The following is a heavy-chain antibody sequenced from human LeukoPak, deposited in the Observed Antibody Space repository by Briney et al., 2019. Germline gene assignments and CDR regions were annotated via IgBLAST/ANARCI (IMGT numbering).Heavy chain of an antibody. CDR1: GFTFSSYG. J-gene: IGHJ4*02. D-gene: IGHD4-17*01. V-gene: IGHV3-23*01. CDR3: AKDRAVTPRTDFDY. CDR2: ITGSGGST. Sequence: GRSLRLSCAASGFTFSSYGMNWVRQAPEKGLEWVSAITGSGGSTFFADSVKGRFTISRDNSKNTLYLQMNSLRAEDTAVYYCAKDRAVTPRTDFDYWGQGTLVTVSS.